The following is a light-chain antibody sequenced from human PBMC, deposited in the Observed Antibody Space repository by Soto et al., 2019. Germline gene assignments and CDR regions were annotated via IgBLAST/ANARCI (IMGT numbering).Light chain of an antibody. CDR2: AAS. CDR3: QKYNSACRT. CDR1: QGISNY. Sequence: DVQMTQAPSSLSASVGDRVTITCRASQGISNYLAWYQQKPGKVPKLLIYAASILQSGVPSRFSGSGSGTDFSLTISSLLPEDVATDYCQKYNSACRTFGGGTKVEIK. J-gene: IGKJ4*01. V-gene: IGKV1-27*01.